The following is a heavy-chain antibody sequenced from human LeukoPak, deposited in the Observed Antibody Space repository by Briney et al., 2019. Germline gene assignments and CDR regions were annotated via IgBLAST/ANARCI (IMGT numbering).Heavy chain of an antibody. V-gene: IGHV3-23*01. CDR3: ARDPNGDYIGAFDS. Sequence: GRSLRLSCAASGFTFNNYAMMWVRQAQGQGLEWVSAITGGGRTYYADSVKGRFTISRDNSKNTLYLQMNSLRAEDTALYFCARDPNGDYIGAFDSLGQGTVVTVSS. D-gene: IGHD4-17*01. CDR2: ITGGGRT. CDR1: GFTFNNYA. J-gene: IGHJ3*01.